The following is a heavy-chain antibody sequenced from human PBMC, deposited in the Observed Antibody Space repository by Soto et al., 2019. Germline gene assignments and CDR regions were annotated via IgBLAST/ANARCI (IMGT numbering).Heavy chain of an antibody. J-gene: IGHJ4*02. CDR2: ISSSSSYI. D-gene: IGHD6-13*01. CDR3: ARGLTAYSSSWYLGY. Sequence: VGSLRLSCAASGFTFSSYSMNWVRQSPGKGLEWVSSISSSSSYIYYADSVKGRFTIARDNAKNSLYLQMNSLRAEDTAVYYCARGLTAYSSSWYLGYWGQGTLVTVS. CDR1: GFTFSSYS. V-gene: IGHV3-21*01.